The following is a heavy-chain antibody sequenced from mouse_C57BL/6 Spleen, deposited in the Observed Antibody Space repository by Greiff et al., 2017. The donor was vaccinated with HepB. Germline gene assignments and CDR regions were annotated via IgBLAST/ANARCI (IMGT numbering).Heavy chain of an antibody. CDR3: ARTARIKY. D-gene: IGHD1-2*01. CDR1: GYSITSGYG. V-gene: IGHV3-2*02. CDR2: ISYSGST. J-gene: IGHJ2*01. Sequence: EVQLQESGPGLVKPSQSLSLTCTVTGYSITSGYGWNWIRQFPGNKLEWMGYISYSGSTNYKPSLKSRISITRDTSKNQFFLQLNSVTTEDTATYYCARTARIKYWGQGPTLTVSS.